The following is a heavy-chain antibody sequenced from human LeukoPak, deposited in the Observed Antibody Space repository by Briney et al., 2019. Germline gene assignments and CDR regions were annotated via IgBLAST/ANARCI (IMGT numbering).Heavy chain of an antibody. Sequence: PGGSLRLSCAASGFTFSNYYMIWVRQAPGQGLEWVANIKQDGSEKSYVDSVKGRFSISGDNAKNSLYLQMNSLRVEDTAVYYCARARTSGDEALAGNYWGQGTLVTVSS. J-gene: IGHJ4*02. CDR2: IKQDGSEK. CDR3: ARARTSGDEALAGNY. V-gene: IGHV3-7*01. CDR1: GFTFSNYY. D-gene: IGHD6-19*01.